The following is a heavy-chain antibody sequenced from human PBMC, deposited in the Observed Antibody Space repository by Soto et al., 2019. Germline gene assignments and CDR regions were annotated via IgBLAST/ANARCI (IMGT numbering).Heavy chain of an antibody. CDR3: TRGPRSTSTGTGAF. D-gene: IGHD1-1*01. Sequence: GGSLRLSCAASGFTFSMYWMHWVRQVPGKGPEWVSRINADGISTNYADSVKGRFTISRDNAKNTLYLQMNALRVEDTAVYYCTRGPRSTSTGTGAFWGQGTLVTVSS. V-gene: IGHV3-74*01. CDR1: GFTFSMYW. J-gene: IGHJ4*02. CDR2: INADGIST.